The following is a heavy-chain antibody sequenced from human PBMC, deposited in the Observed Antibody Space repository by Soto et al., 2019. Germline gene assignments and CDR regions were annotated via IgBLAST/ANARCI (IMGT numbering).Heavy chain of an antibody. CDR3: ARDEGGYDILTGYYKAHHFDY. V-gene: IGHV1-18*01. Sequence: ASVKVSCKASGYTFTHFYITWVRQAPGQGLEWMGAISPHNFNSNYAQKFRGRVTLTTEKSTNTADMDLRSLTSDDTAVYYCARDEGGYDILTGYYKAHHFDYWGQGVPVTVSS. D-gene: IGHD3-9*01. CDR2: ISPHNFNS. J-gene: IGHJ4*02. CDR1: GYTFTHFY.